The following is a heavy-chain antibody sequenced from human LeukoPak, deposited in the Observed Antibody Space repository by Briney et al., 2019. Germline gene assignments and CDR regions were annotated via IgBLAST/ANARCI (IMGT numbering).Heavy chain of an antibody. CDR1: GYTFTGYY. J-gene: IGHJ5*02. D-gene: IGHD1-26*01. V-gene: IGHV1-2*02. Sequence: ASVKVSCKASGYTFTGYYMHWVRQAPGQGLEWMGWINPNSGGTNYAQEFQGRVTMTRDTSISTAYMELSRLRSDDTAVYYCARVGYSGSYNWFDPWGQGTLVTVSS. CDR3: ARVGYSGSYNWFDP. CDR2: INPNSGGT.